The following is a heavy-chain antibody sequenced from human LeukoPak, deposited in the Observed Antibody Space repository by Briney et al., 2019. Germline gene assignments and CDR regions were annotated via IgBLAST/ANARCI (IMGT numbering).Heavy chain of an antibody. J-gene: IGHJ6*03. CDR3: ARVGYYDSSPEWYYYMDV. CDR1: GATFSSYA. V-gene: IGHV1-69*13. Sequence: SVKVSCKASGATFSSYAISWVRQAPGQGLEWMGGIIPIFGTANYAQKFQGRVTITADESTSTAYMELSSLRSEDTAVYYCARVGYYDSSPEWYYYMDVWGKGTTVTVSS. D-gene: IGHD3-22*01. CDR2: IIPIFGTA.